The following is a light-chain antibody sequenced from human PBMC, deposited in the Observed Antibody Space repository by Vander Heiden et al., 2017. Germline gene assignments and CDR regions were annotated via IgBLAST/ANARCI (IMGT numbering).Light chain of an antibody. CDR2: AAS. V-gene: IGKV1-39*01. Sequence: IHMTHSPSTLSVCVGDRVTINCRRSQSISSYLNWYQQKPGKAPKLLIYAASSLQSGVPSRLSGRGSGTDLTLTISSLKPEDFATYYCQQSYSTPLTFGGGTKVEIK. J-gene: IGKJ4*01. CDR3: QQSYSTPLT. CDR1: QSISSY.